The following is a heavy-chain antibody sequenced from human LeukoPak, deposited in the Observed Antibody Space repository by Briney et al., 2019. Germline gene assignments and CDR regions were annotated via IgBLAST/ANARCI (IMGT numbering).Heavy chain of an antibody. J-gene: IGHJ4*02. CDR1: GFIFRTYA. CDR3: ARDYKADY. V-gene: IGHV3-23*01. D-gene: IGHD1-1*01. CDR2: MSASGDET. Sequence: GGSLRLSCATSGFIFRTYAMTWVRQAPGKGLEWVSAMSASGDETKYADSVKGRFTISRDNSKNTLFLQMNRLRGDDTALYYCARDYKADYWGQGTPVTVSS.